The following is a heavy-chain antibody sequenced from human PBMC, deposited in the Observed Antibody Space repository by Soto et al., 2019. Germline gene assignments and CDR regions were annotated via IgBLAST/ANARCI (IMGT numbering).Heavy chain of an antibody. D-gene: IGHD2-2*01. CDR1: GGTFSSYA. CDR2: IIPIFGTA. J-gene: IGHJ5*02. Sequence: PSVKVSCKASGGTFSSYAISWVRQAPGQGLEWMGGIIPIFGTANYAQKFQGRVTITADKSTSTAYMELSSLRSEDTAVYYCARGYCSSTSCYHNWFDPWGQGTLVTVSS. CDR3: ARGYCSSTSCYHNWFDP. V-gene: IGHV1-69*06.